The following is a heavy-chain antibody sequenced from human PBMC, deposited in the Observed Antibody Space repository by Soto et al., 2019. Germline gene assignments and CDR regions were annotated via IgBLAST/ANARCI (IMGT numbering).Heavy chain of an antibody. V-gene: IGHV2-5*02. CDR3: AHRQDNSYGYLWYFDY. D-gene: IGHD5-18*01. CDR2: IYWDDDK. J-gene: IGHJ4*02. Sequence: QITLKESGPTLVKPTQTLTLTCTFSGFSLSTGGVGVGWIRQPPGKALEWLALIYWDDDKRYSPSLKSRLTITKDTSKNQVVLTMTNMDPVDTATYYCAHRQDNSYGYLWYFDYWGQGTLVTVSS. CDR1: GFSLSTGGVG.